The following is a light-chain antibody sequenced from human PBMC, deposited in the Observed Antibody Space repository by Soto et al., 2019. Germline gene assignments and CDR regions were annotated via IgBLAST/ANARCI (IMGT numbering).Light chain of an antibody. CDR1: SRDFGNYNY. J-gene: IGLJ1*01. V-gene: IGLV2-14*01. Sequence: QSVLTQPASVSGSPGQSITISCTGPSRDFGNYNYVSWYQQHPGKATKPMIYEVNNRPSGVSNRFSGSKSGNTASLTISGLQAEDEAEYYCNSYTSNTTYVFGTGTKLTVL. CDR3: NSYTSNTTYV. CDR2: EVN.